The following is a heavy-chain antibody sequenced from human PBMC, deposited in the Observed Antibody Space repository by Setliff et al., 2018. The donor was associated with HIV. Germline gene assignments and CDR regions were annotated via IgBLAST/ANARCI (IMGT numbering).Heavy chain of an antibody. CDR2: VLPIFGTP. J-gene: IGHJ6*03. Sequence: SSVKVSCKASGDTFNSYAISWVRQAPGQGLERMGGVLPIFGTPTYAQKFQDRVTMTRDTSISTAYMELSSLTSEDTAVNYWALGMVRGARYYYYHYMDVWGKGTTVTVSS. D-gene: IGHD3-10*01. V-gene: IGHV1-69*05. CDR3: ALGMVRGARYYYYHYMDV. CDR1: GDTFNSYA.